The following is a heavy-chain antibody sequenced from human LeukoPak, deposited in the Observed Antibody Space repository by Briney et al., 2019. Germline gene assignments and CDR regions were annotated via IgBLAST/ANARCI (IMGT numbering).Heavy chain of an antibody. Sequence: GGSLRLSCAAFGFTFSSYEMNWIRQAPGKGLEWVSYISSSGNTIYYADSVKGRLTISRDNAKNSLYLHMNSLRAEDTAVYYCARDLRGRYNYSLDYWGQGTLVTVSS. CDR1: GFTFSSYE. D-gene: IGHD5-18*01. CDR2: ISSSGNTI. CDR3: ARDLRGRYNYSLDY. J-gene: IGHJ4*02. V-gene: IGHV3-48*03.